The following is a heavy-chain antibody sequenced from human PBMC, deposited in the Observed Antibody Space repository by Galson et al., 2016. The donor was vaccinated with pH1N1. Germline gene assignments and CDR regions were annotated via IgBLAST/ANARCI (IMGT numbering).Heavy chain of an antibody. D-gene: IGHD6-13*01. CDR3: ARSAAAVGNAFGM. Sequence: SVKVSCKASGGTFSSYTINWVRQAPGQGLEWMGRILPILGIANYAQKFQGRVTITADKSTSTAYMEVISLRSDDTAVYYCARSAAAVGNAFGMWGQGTLVTVSS. CDR1: GGTFSSYT. V-gene: IGHV1-69*02. CDR2: ILPILGIA. J-gene: IGHJ4*02.